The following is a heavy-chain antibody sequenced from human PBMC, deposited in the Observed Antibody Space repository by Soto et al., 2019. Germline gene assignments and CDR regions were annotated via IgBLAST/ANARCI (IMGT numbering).Heavy chain of an antibody. CDR2: TGNRANNYPT. Sequence: VQLVESGGGLVQPGGSLRLSCAVSGFTLSDHYMDWVRQAPGKGLEWIGRTGNRANNYPTEYAASVAGRFTVSRDDSKSSVYLQMDSLSTDDTAVYFCTAPRGAGRYSAFDAWGQGTTVTVSS. V-gene: IGHV3-72*01. J-gene: IGHJ3*01. CDR1: GFTLSDHY. CDR3: TAPRGAGRYSAFDA. D-gene: IGHD1-26*01.